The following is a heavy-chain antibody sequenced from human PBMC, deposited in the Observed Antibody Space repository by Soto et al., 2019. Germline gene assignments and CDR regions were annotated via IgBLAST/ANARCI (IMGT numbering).Heavy chain of an antibody. CDR1: GGSISSSSYY. CDR3: ARPHRAENWFDP. Sequence: PETLSLSCTVSGGSISSSSYYWGWIRQPPGKGLEWIGSIYYSGSTYYNPSLKSRVTISVDTSKNQFSLKLSSVTAADTAVYYCARPHRAENWFDPWGQGTLVTVSS. V-gene: IGHV4-39*01. CDR2: IYYSGST. J-gene: IGHJ5*02.